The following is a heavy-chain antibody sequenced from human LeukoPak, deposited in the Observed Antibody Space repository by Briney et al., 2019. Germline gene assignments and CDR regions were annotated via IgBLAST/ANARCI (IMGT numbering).Heavy chain of an antibody. V-gene: IGHV1-2*02. Sequence: ASVNVSFKASVYTFTVYYMHWVRQAPGQGLEWMGWINPNSGGTNYAQKFQGRVTMTRDTSISTAYMELSRLRSDDTAVYYCARARGRITMVRGPTYGMDVWGQGTTVTVSS. J-gene: IGHJ6*02. CDR2: INPNSGGT. D-gene: IGHD3-10*01. CDR3: ARARGRITMVRGPTYGMDV. CDR1: VYTFTVYY.